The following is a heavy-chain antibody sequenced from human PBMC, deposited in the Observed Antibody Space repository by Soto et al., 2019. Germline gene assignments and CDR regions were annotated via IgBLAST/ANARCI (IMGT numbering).Heavy chain of an antibody. D-gene: IGHD2-15*01. CDR2: IIPIFGTA. Sequence: QVQLVQSGAEVKKPGSSVKVSCKASGGTFSSYAISWVRQAPGQGLEWMGGIIPIFGTANYAQKFQGRVTITADESTSTPYMELSSLRSEDTAVYYCARVQDCSGGSCYSGYYFDYWGQGTLVTVSS. V-gene: IGHV1-69*01. CDR1: GGTFSSYA. CDR3: ARVQDCSGGSCYSGYYFDY. J-gene: IGHJ4*02.